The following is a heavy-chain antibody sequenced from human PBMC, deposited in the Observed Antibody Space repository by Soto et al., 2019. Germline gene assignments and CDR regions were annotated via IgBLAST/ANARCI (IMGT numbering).Heavy chain of an antibody. CDR3: AREPPTYYYDSSGYYYFDY. V-gene: IGHV4-4*07. J-gene: IGHJ4*02. Sequence: SETLSLTCTVSGGSINSYYWSWIRQPAGKGLEWIGRIYTSGSTNYNPSLKSRVTMSVDTSKNQFSLKLSSVTAADTAVYYCAREPPTYYYDSSGYYYFDYWGQGTLVTVSS. CDR1: GGSINSYY. CDR2: IYTSGST. D-gene: IGHD3-22*01.